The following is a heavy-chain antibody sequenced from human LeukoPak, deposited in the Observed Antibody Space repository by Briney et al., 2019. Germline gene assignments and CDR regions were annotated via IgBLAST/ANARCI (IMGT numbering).Heavy chain of an antibody. CDR3: ARSGFGNWFDP. D-gene: IGHD3-16*01. J-gene: IGHJ5*02. Sequence: KPSETLSLTCTVSGGSLSSSSYYWGWIRQPPGKGLEWIGSIYYSGSTYYNPSLKSRVTISVDTSKNQFSLKLSSVTAADTAVYYCARSGFGNWFDPWGQGTLVTVSS. V-gene: IGHV4-39*01. CDR2: IYYSGST. CDR1: GGSLSSSSYY.